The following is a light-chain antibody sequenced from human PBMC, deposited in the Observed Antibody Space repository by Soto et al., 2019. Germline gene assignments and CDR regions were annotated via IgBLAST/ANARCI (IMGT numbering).Light chain of an antibody. CDR2: EVT. CDR3: SSYTSTSTYV. J-gene: IGLJ1*01. V-gene: IGLV2-14*01. CDR1: SSDVGGYNY. Sequence: QSVLTQPASVSGSPGQSITISCTGTSSDVGGYNYVSWYQQHPGKARKLMIYEVTSRPSGVSNRFSASKSGNTASLSISGLQAEDEADYYCSSYTSTSTYVFGAGTKVTVL.